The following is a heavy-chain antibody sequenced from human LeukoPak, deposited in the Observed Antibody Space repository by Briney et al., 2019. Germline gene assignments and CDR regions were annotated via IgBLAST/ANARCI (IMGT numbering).Heavy chain of an antibody. V-gene: IGHV1-69*05. J-gene: IGHJ6*03. D-gene: IGHD3-3*01. CDR3: ARDPREWQGGDYYYYMDV. CDR2: IIPIFGTA. CDR1: GGTFSSYA. Sequence: GSSVKVSCKASGGTFSSYAISWVRQAPGQGLEWMGGIIPIFGTANYAQKFQGRVTMTTDTSTSTAYMELRSLRSDDTAVYYCARDPREWQGGDYYYYMDVWGKGTTVTVSS.